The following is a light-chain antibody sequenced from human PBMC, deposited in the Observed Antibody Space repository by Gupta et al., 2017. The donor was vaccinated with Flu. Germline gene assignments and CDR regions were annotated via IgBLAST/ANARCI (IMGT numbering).Light chain of an antibody. V-gene: IGKV3-15*01. J-gene: IGKJ1*01. CDR2: GAS. CDR3: QHDDNRPET. CDR1: QSIGSN. Sequence: PATLSVSPGERATLSCRASQSIGSNLAWYQQKPGQAPRLLIYGASTRATGIPARFSGSGTGTEFTLAINSLQSEDFAVYYCQHDDNRPETFGRGTKVEIK.